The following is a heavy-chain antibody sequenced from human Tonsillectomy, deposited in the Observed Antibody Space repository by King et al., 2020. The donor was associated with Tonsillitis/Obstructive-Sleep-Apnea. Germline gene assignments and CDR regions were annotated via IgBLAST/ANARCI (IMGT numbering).Heavy chain of an antibody. D-gene: IGHD3-3*01. CDR1: GDTFTGYY. V-gene: IGHV1-2*06. CDR2: ININTGDT. J-gene: IGHJ4*02. CDR3: ARGNYNFWSGHFDS. Sequence: QLVQSGAEVKKPGASVKVSCQASGDTFTGYYMHWVRQAPGQGLKWLGRININTGDTKYSQILQGRVTLTRDTSITTSYMELSSLKPDDTAVYYCARGNYNFWSGHFDSWGQGTLVTVSS.